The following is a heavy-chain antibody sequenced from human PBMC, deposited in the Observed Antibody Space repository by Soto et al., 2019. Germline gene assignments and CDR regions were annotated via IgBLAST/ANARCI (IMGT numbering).Heavy chain of an antibody. Sequence: ASVTVSCQASGYTFTSYGISWVRQAPGQGLEWMGWISAYNGNTNYAQKLQGRVTMTTDTSTSTAYMELRSLRSDDTAVYYCARGFDYSNYEGAYYGMDVWGQGTTVTVSS. CDR3: ARGFDYSNYEGAYYGMDV. CDR1: GYTFTSYG. CDR2: ISAYNGNT. J-gene: IGHJ6*02. V-gene: IGHV1-18*01. D-gene: IGHD4-4*01.